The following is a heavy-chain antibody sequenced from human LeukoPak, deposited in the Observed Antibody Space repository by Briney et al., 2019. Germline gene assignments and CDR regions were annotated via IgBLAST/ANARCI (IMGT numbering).Heavy chain of an antibody. CDR3: ARSRPFRAVADY. V-gene: IGHV4-34*01. D-gene: IGHD6-19*01. CDR2: INHSGST. J-gene: IGHJ4*02. CDR1: GGSISSYY. Sequence: SETLSLTCTVSGGSISSYYWSWIRQPPGKGLEWIGEINHSGSTNYNPSLKSRVTISVDTSKNQFSLKLSSVTAADTAVYYCARSRPFRAVADYWGQGTLVTVSS.